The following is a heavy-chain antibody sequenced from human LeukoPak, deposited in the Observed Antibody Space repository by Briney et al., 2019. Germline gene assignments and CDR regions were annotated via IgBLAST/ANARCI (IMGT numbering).Heavy chain of an antibody. V-gene: IGHV3-7*01. CDR2: IKQDGSDK. CDR1: GLTLSSYW. Sequence: GGSLRLSCVASGLTLSSYWMSWVRQAPGGGLEWVANIKQDGSDKYYVDSVKGRFTISRDNAKKSLYLQMNSLRAEETAVYYCATGQQLGYWGQGTLVTVSS. D-gene: IGHD6-13*01. CDR3: ATGQQLGY. J-gene: IGHJ4*02.